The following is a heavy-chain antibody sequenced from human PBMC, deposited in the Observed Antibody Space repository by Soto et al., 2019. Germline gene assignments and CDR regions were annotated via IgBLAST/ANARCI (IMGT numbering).Heavy chain of an antibody. CDR1: GYSISSSNW. J-gene: IGHJ6*03. Sequence: SETLSLTCAVSGYSISSSNWWGWIWQPPGKGLEWIGYIYYSGSTYYNPSLKSRVTMSVDTSKNQFSLKLSSVTAVDTAVYYCARTSNPLQVPPPYYYYYYMDVWGKGTTVTVSS. V-gene: IGHV4-28*01. CDR2: IYYSGST. CDR3: ARTSNPLQVPPPYYYYYYMDV.